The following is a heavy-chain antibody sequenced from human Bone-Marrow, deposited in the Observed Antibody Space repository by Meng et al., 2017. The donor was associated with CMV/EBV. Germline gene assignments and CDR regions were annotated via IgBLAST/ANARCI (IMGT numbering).Heavy chain of an antibody. V-gene: IGHV1-69*02. Sequence: SVKVSCKASGGTFSSYTISWVRQAPGQGLEWMGRIIPILGIANYAQKFQGRVTITADKSPSTAYMELSSLRSENTAVYYCARPEGAVAGKPLRYWGQGTLVTVSS. D-gene: IGHD6-19*01. CDR2: IIPILGIA. J-gene: IGHJ4*02. CDR1: GGTFSSYT. CDR3: ARPEGAVAGKPLRY.